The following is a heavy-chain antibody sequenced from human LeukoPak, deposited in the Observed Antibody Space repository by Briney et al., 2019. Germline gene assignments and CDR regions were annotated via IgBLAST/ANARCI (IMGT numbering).Heavy chain of an antibody. Sequence: SGTLSLTCAVSGGSISSGGYSWSWIRQPPGKGLEWIGYIYHSGSTYYNPSLKSRVTISVDTSKNQFSLKLSSVTAADTAVYYCARDLASSATGHFDYWGQGTLVTVSS. V-gene: IGHV4-30-2*01. CDR3: ARDLASSATGHFDY. D-gene: IGHD6-25*01. J-gene: IGHJ4*02. CDR1: GGSISSGGYS. CDR2: IYHSGST.